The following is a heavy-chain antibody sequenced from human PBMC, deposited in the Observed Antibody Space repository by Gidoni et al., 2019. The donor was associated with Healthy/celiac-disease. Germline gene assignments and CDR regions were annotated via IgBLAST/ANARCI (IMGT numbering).Heavy chain of an antibody. Sequence: EVQLVESGGGLVQPGRSLRLSCAASGFTFDDYAMHWVRQAPGKGLEWVAGISWNSGSIGYADSVKGRFTISRDNAKNSLYLQMNSLRAEDTALYYCAKVLKYCSGGSCYLDYYGMDVWGQGTTVTVSS. CDR2: ISWNSGSI. V-gene: IGHV3-9*01. CDR3: AKVLKYCSGGSCYLDYYGMDV. D-gene: IGHD2-15*01. J-gene: IGHJ6*02. CDR1: GFTFDDYA.